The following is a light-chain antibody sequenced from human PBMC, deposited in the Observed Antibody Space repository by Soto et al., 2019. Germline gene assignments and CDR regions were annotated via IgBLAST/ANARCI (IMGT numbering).Light chain of an antibody. CDR1: QSVSSSY. J-gene: IGKJ1*01. CDR3: QQFGSSSWT. V-gene: IGKV3-20*01. CDR2: GAS. Sequence: ESVLTQSPGTPSLSPGEKATLSCRASQSVSSSYLAWYQQKPGQAPRLLIYGASSRATGIPDRFSGSGSGTDFTLTVSRLGPEDFAVYYCQQFGSSSWTFGQGTKVDIK.